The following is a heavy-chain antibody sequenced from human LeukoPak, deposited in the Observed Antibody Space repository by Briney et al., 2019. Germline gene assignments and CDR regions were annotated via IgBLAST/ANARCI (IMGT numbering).Heavy chain of an antibody. CDR3: VRVSPDYTNNWFDP. CDR1: GGTFSSYA. CDR2: IIPIFGTA. Sequence: GSSVKVSCKXSGGTFSSYAISWVRQAPGQGLEWMGRIIPIFGTANYAQKFQGRVTITTDESTSTAYMELSSLRSEDTAVYYCVRVSPDYTNNWFDPWGQGTLVTVSS. V-gene: IGHV1-69*05. D-gene: IGHD4-11*01. J-gene: IGHJ5*02.